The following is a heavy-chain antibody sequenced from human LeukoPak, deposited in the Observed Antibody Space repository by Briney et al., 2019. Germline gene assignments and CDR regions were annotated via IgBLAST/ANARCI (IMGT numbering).Heavy chain of an antibody. V-gene: IGHV3-23*01. CDR2: VSGSGGTT. CDR1: GFTLSSYG. Sequence: GGSLRLSCAASGFTLSSYGMNWVRQAPGKGLEWVSGVSGSGGTTYYADSVKGRFTISRDNSKNTLNLQMNSLRAEDTAVYYCAKDDQGRSAWREYFDYWGQGTLVTVSS. CDR3: AKDDQGRSAWREYFDY. J-gene: IGHJ4*02. D-gene: IGHD6-19*01.